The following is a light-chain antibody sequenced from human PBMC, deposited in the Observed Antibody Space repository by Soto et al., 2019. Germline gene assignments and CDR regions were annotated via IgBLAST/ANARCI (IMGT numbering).Light chain of an antibody. CDR1: QDISNH. J-gene: IGKJ4*01. CDR2: DVS. V-gene: IGKV1-33*01. Sequence: DIQMTQSPSSLSASVGDRVAITCQANQDISNHLNWYQQKPGKAPKLLIYDVSYLETGLPSRFSGSGFGTVFTLTISSLQPDDIATYYCQQFHNIPLTFGGGTKVGIK. CDR3: QQFHNIPLT.